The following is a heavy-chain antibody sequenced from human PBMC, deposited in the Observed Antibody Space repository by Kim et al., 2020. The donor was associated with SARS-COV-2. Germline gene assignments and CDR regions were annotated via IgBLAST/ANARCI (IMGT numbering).Heavy chain of an antibody. CDR2: ISSSGSTI. J-gene: IGHJ4*02. D-gene: IGHD1-1*01. Sequence: GGSLRFSCAASGFTFSSYEMNWVRQAPGKGLEWVSYISSSGSTIYYADSVKGRFTISRDNAKNSLYLQMNSLRAEDTAVYYCARRTYVAGRDYWGQGTLVTVSS. CDR1: GFTFSSYE. V-gene: IGHV3-48*03. CDR3: ARRTYVAGRDY.